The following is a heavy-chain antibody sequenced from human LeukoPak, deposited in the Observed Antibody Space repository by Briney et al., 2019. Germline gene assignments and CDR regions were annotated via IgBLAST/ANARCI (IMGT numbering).Heavy chain of an antibody. CDR1: GGSISSNNYY. D-gene: IGHD3-3*01. Sequence: SETLSLTCTVSGGSISSNNYYWGWIRLPPGKGLEWIGSIYYSGITHYNPSLKSRLTMSIDTSRRQISLKLNSVTAADTAIYFCAGGTILQKFSQFYFDYWAQGSLVSVSS. J-gene: IGHJ4*02. CDR2: IYYSGIT. CDR3: AGGTILQKFSQFYFDY. V-gene: IGHV4-39*01.